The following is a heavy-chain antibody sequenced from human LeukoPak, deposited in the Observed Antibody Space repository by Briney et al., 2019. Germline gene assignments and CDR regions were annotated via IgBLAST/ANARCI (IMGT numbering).Heavy chain of an antibody. J-gene: IGHJ6*03. CDR2: ISGSGGGT. CDR1: GFTFSTYA. CDR3: AKNRGTGSHYYYHMNV. V-gene: IGHV3-23*01. Sequence: GGSLRLSCAASGFTFSTYAMSWVRQTAGKGLEWVSLISGSGGGTYYADSVKGRFTISRDNSKNTLYLQLNSLRVEDTAVYYCAKNRGTGSHYYYHMNVWGKGTTVTVSS. D-gene: IGHD1-1*01.